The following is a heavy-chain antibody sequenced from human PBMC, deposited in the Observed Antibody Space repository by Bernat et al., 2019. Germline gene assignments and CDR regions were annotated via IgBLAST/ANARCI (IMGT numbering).Heavy chain of an antibody. CDR2: IKEDGTEK. CDR1: GFSLNSYW. CDR3: ARRRNVLGFDY. J-gene: IGHJ4*02. D-gene: IGHD3-16*01. Sequence: EVQLVESGGGLVQPGGFLRLSCVASGFSLNSYWMSWVRQGPGKGLEWVANIKEDGTEKYYVDSVKGRFTISRDNAKNSLYLQMNSLRAEDTAVYYCARRRNVLGFDYWGQGTQVTVSS. V-gene: IGHV3-7*01.